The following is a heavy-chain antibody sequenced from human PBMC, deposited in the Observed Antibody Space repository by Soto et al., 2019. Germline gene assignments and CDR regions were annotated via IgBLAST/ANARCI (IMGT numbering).Heavy chain of an antibody. CDR1: GYSISSNYY. J-gene: IGHJ6*02. Sequence: SETLSLTCAVSGYSISSNYYWGWIRQPPGKGLEWIGTIYHSGSTYYNPSFQGQVTISADKSISTAYLQWSSLKASDTAMYYCARHGPRVYYDNSDYYYYGMDVWGQGTTVTVSS. CDR3: ARHGPRVYYDNSDYYYYGMDV. D-gene: IGHD3-22*01. CDR2: IYHSGST. V-gene: IGHV4-38-2*01.